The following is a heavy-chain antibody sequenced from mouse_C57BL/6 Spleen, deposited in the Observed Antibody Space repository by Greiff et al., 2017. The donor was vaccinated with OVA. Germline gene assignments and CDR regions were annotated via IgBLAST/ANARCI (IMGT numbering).Heavy chain of an antibody. Sequence: QVHVKQPGAELVKPGASVKLSCKASGYTFTSYWMHWVKQRPGQGLEWIGMIHPNSGSTNYNEKFKSKATLTVDKSSSTAYMQLSSLTSEDSAVYYCARGIYYGYDGYFDVWGTGTTVTVSS. CDR2: IHPNSGST. CDR3: ARGIYYGYDGYFDV. V-gene: IGHV1-64*01. D-gene: IGHD2-2*01. J-gene: IGHJ1*03. CDR1: GYTFTSYW.